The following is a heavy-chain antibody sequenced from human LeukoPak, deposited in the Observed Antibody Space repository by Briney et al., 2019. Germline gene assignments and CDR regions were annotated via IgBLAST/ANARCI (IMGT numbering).Heavy chain of an antibody. D-gene: IGHD7-27*01. V-gene: IGHV4-59*01. CDR3: AKASELGRGYFDY. CDR1: GGSISSYY. CDR2: IYYTGST. Sequence: SETLSLTCTVSGGSISSYYWSWIRQPPGKGLEWIGYIYYTGSTNYNPSLKSRVTISINASKNQLSLELSSVTAADTAVYYCAKASELGRGYFDYWGQGTLVTVSS. J-gene: IGHJ4*02.